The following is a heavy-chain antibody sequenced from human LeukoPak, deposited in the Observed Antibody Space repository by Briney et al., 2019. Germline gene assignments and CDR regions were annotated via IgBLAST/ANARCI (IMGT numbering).Heavy chain of an antibody. D-gene: IGHD6-6*01. V-gene: IGHV4-59*12. Sequence: SETLSLTCTVSGGSISSYYWSWIRQPPGKGLEWIGYIFYSGITNYNPSLSLKSRVTISVDTSKNQFSLKLSSVTAADTAVYYCARVIAAQANDYWGQGTLVTVSS. CDR3: ARVIAAQANDY. J-gene: IGHJ4*02. CDR1: GGSISSYY. CDR2: IFYSGIT.